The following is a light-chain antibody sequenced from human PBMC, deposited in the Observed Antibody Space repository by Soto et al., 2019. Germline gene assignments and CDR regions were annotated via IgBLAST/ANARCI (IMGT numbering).Light chain of an antibody. CDR1: QSLRNSY. V-gene: IGKV3-20*01. Sequence: EIVLTQSPGTLSLSPGERATLSCRASQSLRNSYLAWYRQRPGQAPRLLIYGVSARATSIPDRFSGSGSGTDFTLAINRLEPEDFAVYYCQQYDRSPFTFGQGSKLEIK. CDR3: QQYDRSPFT. J-gene: IGKJ2*01. CDR2: GVS.